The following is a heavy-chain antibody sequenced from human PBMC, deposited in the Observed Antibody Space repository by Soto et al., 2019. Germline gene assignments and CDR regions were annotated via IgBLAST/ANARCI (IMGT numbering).Heavy chain of an antibody. CDR3: AASGYSSEPDAFDI. D-gene: IGHD6-25*01. V-gene: IGHV1-24*01. CDR2: FDPEDGET. CDR1: GYTLTELF. Sequence: ASVKVSCKVSGYTLTELFMHWVRQAPGKGLEWMGGFDPEDGETIYAQKFQGRVTMTEDTSTDTAYMELSSLRSEDTAVYYCAASGYSSEPDAFDIWGQGTRVTVSS. J-gene: IGHJ3*02.